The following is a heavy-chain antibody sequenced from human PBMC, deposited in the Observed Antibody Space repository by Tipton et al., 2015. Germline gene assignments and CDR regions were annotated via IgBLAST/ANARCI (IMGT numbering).Heavy chain of an antibody. J-gene: IGHJ4*02. CDR2: IYYSETT. CDR3: ARSGDTYFDY. D-gene: IGHD5-18*01. Sequence: TLSLTCSVSGDSLSRGTYYWTWIRQHPGKGLEWIGYIYYSETTYYNPSLKSRLTISLGRSKSHFSLQLSSVTAADTAVYYCARSGDTYFDYWGQGTLVTVSS. CDR1: GDSLSRGTYY. V-gene: IGHV4-31*03.